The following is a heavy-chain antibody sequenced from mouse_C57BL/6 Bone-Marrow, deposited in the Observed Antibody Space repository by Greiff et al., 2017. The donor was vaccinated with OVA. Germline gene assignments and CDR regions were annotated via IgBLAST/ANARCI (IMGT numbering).Heavy chain of an antibody. CDR1: GYTFTSYW. CDR2: IDPSDSET. V-gene: IGHV1-52*01. J-gene: IGHJ3*01. D-gene: IGHD2-4*01. Sequence: VQLQQPGAELVRPGSSVKLSCKASGYTFTSYWMHWVKQRPIQGLEWIGNIDPSDSETHYNQKFKDKATLTVDKSSSTAYMQLSSLTSEDSAVYYCARSDDYDAGFAYWGQGTLVTVSA. CDR3: ARSDDYDAGFAY.